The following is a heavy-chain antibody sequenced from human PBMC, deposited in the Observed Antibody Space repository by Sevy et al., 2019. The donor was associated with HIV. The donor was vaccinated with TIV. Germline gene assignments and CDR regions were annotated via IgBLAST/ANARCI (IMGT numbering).Heavy chain of an antibody. V-gene: IGHV3-7*01. CDR1: GFSFGNYL. CDR2: IMQDRSET. CDR3: ARLGGYNSGWFFDL. D-gene: IGHD6-19*01. Sequence: GGSLRLSCATSGFSFGNYLMSWVRQAPGKGLEWMANIMQDRSETYFDDSVKGRFTISRDNAKNSIHLEMRSLGVEDTAIYHCARLGGYNSGWFFDLWGQGTLVVVSS. J-gene: IGHJ4*02.